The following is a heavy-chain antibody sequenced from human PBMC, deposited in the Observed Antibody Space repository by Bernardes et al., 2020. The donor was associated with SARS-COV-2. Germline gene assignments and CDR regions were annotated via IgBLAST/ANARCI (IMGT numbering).Heavy chain of an antibody. D-gene: IGHD3-3*01. CDR1: GFTFSNAC. CDR3: TTPATLRFLEWLSDFDY. V-gene: IGHV3-15*07. J-gene: IGHJ4*02. CDR2: IKSKTDGGTT. Sequence: GGSLRLSCAASGFTFSNACMNLVRPAPGKGLEWVGRIKSKTDGGTTDYAAPVKGRFTISSDDSKNTLYTQMNSLKTEDTAVYYCTTPATLRFLEWLSDFDYWGQGTLVTVSS.